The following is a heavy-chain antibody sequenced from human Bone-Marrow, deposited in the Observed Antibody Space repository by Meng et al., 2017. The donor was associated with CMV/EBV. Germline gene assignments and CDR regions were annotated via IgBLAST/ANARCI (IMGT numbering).Heavy chain of an antibody. J-gene: IGHJ4*02. V-gene: IGHV1-18*01. Sequence: GYTFTSYGISWVRQAPGQGLEWMGWISAYNGNTNYAQKLQGRVTMTTDTSTSTAYMELRSLRSDDTAVYYCARDPGPMVREINYFDYWGQGTLVTVSS. CDR2: ISAYNGNT. CDR1: GYTFTSYG. D-gene: IGHD3-10*01. CDR3: ARDPGPMVREINYFDY.